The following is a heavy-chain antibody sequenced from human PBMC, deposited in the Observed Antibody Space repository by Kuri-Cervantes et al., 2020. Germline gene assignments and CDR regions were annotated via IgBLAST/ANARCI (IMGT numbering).Heavy chain of an antibody. V-gene: IGHV1-18*01. J-gene: IGHJ4*02. CDR1: GYTFTSYG. CDR2: ISAYNGNT. Sequence: ASVKVSCKASGYTFTSYGISWVRQAPGQGLEWMGWISAYNGNTNYAQKLQGRVTMTTDTSTGTAYMELRSLRSDDTAVYYCARDVKRYSSGRAPFDYWGQGTLVTVSS. CDR3: ARDVKRYSSGRAPFDY. D-gene: IGHD6-19*01.